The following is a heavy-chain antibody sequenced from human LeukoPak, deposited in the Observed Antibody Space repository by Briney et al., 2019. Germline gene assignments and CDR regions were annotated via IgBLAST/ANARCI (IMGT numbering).Heavy chain of an antibody. V-gene: IGHV1-3*01. CDR2: INAGNGNT. CDR1: GYTFTSYA. D-gene: IGHD3-16*02. CDR3: AREFVYDYVWGSYRYSYGMDV. J-gene: IGHJ6*02. Sequence: ASVKVSCKASGYTFTSYAMNWVRQAPGQRLEWMGWINAGNGNTKYSQKFQGRVTITRDTSASTAYMELSSLRSEDTAVYYCAREFVYDYVWGSYRYSYGMDVWGQGTTVTVSS.